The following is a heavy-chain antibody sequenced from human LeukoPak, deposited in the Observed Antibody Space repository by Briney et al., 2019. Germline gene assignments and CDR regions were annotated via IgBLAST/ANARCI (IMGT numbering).Heavy chain of an antibody. CDR3: ATGDYGAFDI. J-gene: IGHJ3*02. Sequence: PGGTLRLSCAASGFTFPRHGINWVRQAPGKGLEWVSSISSSSSYIYYADSVKGRFTISRDNAKNSLYLQMNSLRAEDTAVYYCATGDYGAFDIWGQGTMVTVSS. V-gene: IGHV3-21*01. CDR1: GFTFPRHG. D-gene: IGHD4-17*01. CDR2: ISSSSSYI.